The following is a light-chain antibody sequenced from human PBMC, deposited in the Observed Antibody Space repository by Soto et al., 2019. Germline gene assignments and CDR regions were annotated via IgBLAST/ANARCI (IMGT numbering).Light chain of an antibody. CDR2: EVS. J-gene: IGLJ2*01. Sequence: QSALTQPPSASGSPGQSVTISCTGTRSDVGGYKHVSWYQQHPGKAPKLMIYEVSKRPSGVPDRFSGSKSGNTASLTVSGLQAEDEADYYCSSYAGSNNVVFGGGTKLTVL. V-gene: IGLV2-8*01. CDR1: RSDVGGYKH. CDR3: SSYAGSNNVV.